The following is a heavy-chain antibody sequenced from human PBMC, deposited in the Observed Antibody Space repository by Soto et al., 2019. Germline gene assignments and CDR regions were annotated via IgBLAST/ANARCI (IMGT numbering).Heavy chain of an antibody. CDR3: ARDKITGLFDY. Sequence: SETLSLTCTVSGGSISSSSYSWSWIRQPPGKGLEWIGYIYYSGSTYYNPSLKSRVTISVDTSKNQFSLKLSSVTAADTAVYYCARDKITGLFDYWGQGTLVTVSS. CDR2: IYYSGST. J-gene: IGHJ4*02. CDR1: GGSISSSSYS. D-gene: IGHD2-8*02. V-gene: IGHV4-30-2*01.